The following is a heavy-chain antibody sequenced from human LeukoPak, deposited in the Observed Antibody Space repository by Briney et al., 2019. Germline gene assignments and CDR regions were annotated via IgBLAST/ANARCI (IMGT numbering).Heavy chain of an antibody. D-gene: IGHD6-13*01. CDR2: VFNGGST. Sequence: PSETLSLTCAVYGGSLSGSFSAYYWSWLRQPPGKGLEWIGYVFNGGSTNYNPSLKSRVTMSLDTSRDQFSLRLTSVTAADTAIYYCASRPADNTWYGVFDYWSQGTLVTVSS. V-gene: IGHV4-61*08. CDR3: ASRPADNTWYGVFDY. CDR1: GGSLSGSFSAYY. J-gene: IGHJ4*02.